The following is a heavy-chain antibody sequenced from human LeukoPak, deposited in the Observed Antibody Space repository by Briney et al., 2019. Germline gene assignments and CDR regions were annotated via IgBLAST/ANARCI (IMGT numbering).Heavy chain of an antibody. J-gene: IGHJ6*03. CDR1: GFTFSDYY. CDR3: AREWDGDYMDV. Sequence: GGSLRRSCAASGFTFSDYYMSWIRQAPGKGLEWVSYISSSGSTIYYADSVKGRFTISRDNAMNSLYLQMNSLRAEDTAVYYCAREWDGDYMDVWGKGTTVTVSS. D-gene: IGHD4-17*01. CDR2: ISSSGSTI. V-gene: IGHV3-11*04.